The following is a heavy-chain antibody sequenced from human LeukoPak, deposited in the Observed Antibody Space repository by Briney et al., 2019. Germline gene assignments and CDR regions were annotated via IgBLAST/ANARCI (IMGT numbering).Heavy chain of an antibody. CDR2: ISSSSNTI. V-gene: IGHV3-48*04. D-gene: IGHD3-3*01. J-gene: IGHJ6*03. CDR3: ARGPTIFGVVISGRYMDV. CDR1: GFTFSSYS. Sequence: GGSLRLSCAASGFTFSSYSMNWVRRAPGKGLEWVSYISSSSNTIYYADSVKGRFTISRDNAKNSLYLQMNSLRAEDTAVYYCARGPTIFGVVISGRYMDVWGKGTTVTVSS.